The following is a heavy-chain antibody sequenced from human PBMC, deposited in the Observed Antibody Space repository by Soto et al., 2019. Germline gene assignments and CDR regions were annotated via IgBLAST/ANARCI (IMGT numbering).Heavy chain of an antibody. Sequence: GGSLRLSCAASGFTFSSYAMHWVRQAPGKGLEWVAVISYDGSNKYYADSVKGRFTISRDNSKNTLYLQMNSLRAEDTAVYYCARDPSIAAAGNLDYWGQGTLVTVSS. D-gene: IGHD6-13*01. CDR2: ISYDGSNK. CDR3: ARDPSIAAAGNLDY. J-gene: IGHJ4*02. CDR1: GFTFSSYA. V-gene: IGHV3-30-3*01.